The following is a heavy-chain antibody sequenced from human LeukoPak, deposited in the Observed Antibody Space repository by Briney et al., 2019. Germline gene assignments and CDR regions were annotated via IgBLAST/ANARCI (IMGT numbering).Heavy chain of an antibody. CDR2: IYYSGST. V-gene: IGHV4-39*01. Sequence: PSETLSLTCTVSGGSLSSSSYYWGWLRQPPGTGLEWFGRIYYSGSTYYNPSPKSRVPISVDTSKSQFSLKLSSVTAADTAVYYCARHAPLNYGMDVWGQGTTVTVSS. J-gene: IGHJ6*02. CDR1: GGSLSSSSYY. CDR3: ARHAPLNYGMDV.